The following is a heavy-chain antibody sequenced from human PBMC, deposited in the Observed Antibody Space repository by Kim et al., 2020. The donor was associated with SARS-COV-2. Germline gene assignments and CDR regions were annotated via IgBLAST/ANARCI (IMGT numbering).Heavy chain of an antibody. CDR2: INAGNGNT. D-gene: IGHD3-22*01. CDR1: GYTFTSYA. Sequence: ASVKVSCKASGYTFTSYAMHWVRQAPGQRLEWMGWINAGNGNTKYSQKFQGRVTITRDTSASTAYMELSSLRSEDTAVYYCARPRSDYDSSGYSSGDDAFDIWGEETMVTVSS. J-gene: IGHJ3*02. V-gene: IGHV1-3*01. CDR3: ARPRSDYDSSGYSSGDDAFDI.